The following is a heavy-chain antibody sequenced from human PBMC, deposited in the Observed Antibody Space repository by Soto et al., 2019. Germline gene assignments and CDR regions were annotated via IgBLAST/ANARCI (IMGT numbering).Heavy chain of an antibody. Sequence: LRLSCAVSGFTVSTNYMSWVRQAPGKGLDWVSVIYGDGSTKYADSVKGRFTVSRDNSKKTLYLQLNSLRDEDTAVYYCARDAGELPVVTVGVFVFWGRGTLVTVSS. D-gene: IGHD3-22*01. CDR3: ARDAGELPVVTVGVFVF. J-gene: IGHJ4*02. V-gene: IGHV3-53*01. CDR1: GFTVSTNY. CDR2: IYGDGST.